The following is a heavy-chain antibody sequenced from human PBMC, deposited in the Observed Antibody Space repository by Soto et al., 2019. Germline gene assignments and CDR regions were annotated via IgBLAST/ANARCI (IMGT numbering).Heavy chain of an antibody. J-gene: IGHJ6*02. V-gene: IGHV4-30-2*01. CDR2: SYHSGST. Sequence: TLSLTCSVSGGSISSGGYFWNWIRQPPGKGLEWIGYSYHSGSTYHNPPLKSRVIISVDRSNNQFSLKLTSVTAADTAVYYCARGDAGYYGMDVWGQGTTVTVSS. CDR3: ARGDAGYYGMDV. CDR1: GGSISSGGYF.